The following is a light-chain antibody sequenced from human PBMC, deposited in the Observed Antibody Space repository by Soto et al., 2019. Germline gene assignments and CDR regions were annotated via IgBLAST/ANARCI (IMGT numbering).Light chain of an antibody. V-gene: IGLV1-40*01. CDR3: QSYDGSLNGWV. CDR2: GNS. J-gene: IGLJ3*02. Sequence: QSVLTQPPSVSGAPGQRVTISCTGTSSNIGAVYDVHWYRQLPGTAPKVLIYGNSNRPSGVPDRFSGSKSGTSASLAITGLQAEDEADYYCQSYDGSLNGWVFGGGTKLTVL. CDR1: SSNIGAVYD.